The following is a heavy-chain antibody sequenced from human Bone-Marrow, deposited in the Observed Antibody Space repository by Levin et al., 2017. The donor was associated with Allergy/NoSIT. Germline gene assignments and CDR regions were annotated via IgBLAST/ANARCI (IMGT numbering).Heavy chain of an antibody. CDR2: MYYSGSSGST. CDR1: GGSISPSY. V-gene: IGHV4-59*01. J-gene: IGHJ4*02. CDR3: ARVSYYETSGYYYRGWYSFDS. Sequence: PSETLSLTCTVSGGSISPSYWSWIRQPPGKGLEWIGYMYYSGSSGSTNNNPSLKSRVTISVDTSKNQFSLTLNSVTAADTAVYFCARVSYYETSGYYYRGWYSFDSWGQGTLVTVSS. D-gene: IGHD3-22*01.